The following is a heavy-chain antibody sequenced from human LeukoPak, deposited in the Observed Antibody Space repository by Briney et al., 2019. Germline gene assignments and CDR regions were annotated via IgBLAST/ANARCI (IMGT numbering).Heavy chain of an antibody. CDR1: GFTFSDYY. V-gene: IGHV3-11*01. CDR3: ARDSRSYYDFWSGLNWFDP. CDR2: ISSSGSTI. Sequence: GGSLRLSCAASGFTFSDYYMSWIRQAPGKGLEWVSYISSSGSTIYYADSVKGRFTISRDNAKNSLCLQMNSLRAEDTAVYYCARDSRSYYDFWSGLNWFDPWGQGTLVTVSS. D-gene: IGHD3-3*01. J-gene: IGHJ5*02.